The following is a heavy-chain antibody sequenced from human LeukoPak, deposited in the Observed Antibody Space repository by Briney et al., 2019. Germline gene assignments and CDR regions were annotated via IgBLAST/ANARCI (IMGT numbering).Heavy chain of an antibody. CDR1: GGSISSYH. D-gene: IGHD6-13*01. Sequence: SETLSLTCTVSGGSISSYHWIWIRQPPGKGLEWIGYIHYSGSTNYNPSLKGRVTISVDTSKKQFSLKLSSVTAADTAVYYCARGYSSSWNYFDYWGQGTLVTVSS. J-gene: IGHJ4*02. CDR2: IHYSGST. CDR3: ARGYSSSWNYFDY. V-gene: IGHV4-59*01.